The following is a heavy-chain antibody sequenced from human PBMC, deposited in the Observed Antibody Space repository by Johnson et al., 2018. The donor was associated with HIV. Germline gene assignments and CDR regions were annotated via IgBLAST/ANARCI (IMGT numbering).Heavy chain of an antibody. CDR1: GFTFSSYA. D-gene: IGHD3-16*01. V-gene: IGHV3-30*04. J-gene: IGHJ3*02. CDR3: ARDLNHFGGAFDI. Sequence: QMLLVESGGGVVQPGRYLRLSCAASGFTFSSYAMHWVRQAPGKGLEWVAVISYDGSNKYYADSVKGRFTISRDNSKNTLYLQMNSLRAEDTAVYYCARDLNHFGGAFDIWGQGTMVTVSS. CDR2: ISYDGSNK.